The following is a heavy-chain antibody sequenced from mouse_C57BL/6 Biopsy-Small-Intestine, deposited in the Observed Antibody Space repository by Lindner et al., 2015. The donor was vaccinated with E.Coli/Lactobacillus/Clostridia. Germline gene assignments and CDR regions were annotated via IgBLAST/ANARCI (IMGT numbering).Heavy chain of an antibody. Sequence: VQLQESGPELVKPGASVKISCKASGYAFSTSWMNWVKQRPGKGLEWIGRIYPRDGNANYNGKFKGKATLTADESSSTAYMQLNSLTSEDSAVYFCARPSDDYGGVFAYWGQGTLVTVSA. J-gene: IGHJ3*01. CDR3: ARPSDDYGGVFAY. D-gene: IGHD2-4*01. CDR1: GYAFSTSW. CDR2: IYPRDGNA. V-gene: IGHV1-82*01.